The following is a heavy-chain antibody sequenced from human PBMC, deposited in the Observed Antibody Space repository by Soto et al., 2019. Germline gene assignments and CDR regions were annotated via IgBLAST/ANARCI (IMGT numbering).Heavy chain of an antibody. Sequence: EVQLVESGGGLVQPGGSLRLSCAASGFSFSDHYMDWVRQAPGKGLEWVGRTRNKSYSYTTEYAASLRGRFTISRDDSKASLYLQMNSLKTEETAVYYCATYIPSSKWSGFDSWGQGTLVPVSS. CDR2: TRNKSYSYTT. D-gene: IGHD6-13*01. CDR3: ATYIPSSKWSGFDS. CDR1: GFSFSDHY. V-gene: IGHV3-72*01. J-gene: IGHJ4*02.